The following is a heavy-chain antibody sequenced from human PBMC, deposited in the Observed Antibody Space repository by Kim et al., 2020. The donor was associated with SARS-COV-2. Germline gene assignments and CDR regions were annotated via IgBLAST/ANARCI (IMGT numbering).Heavy chain of an antibody. J-gene: IGHJ4*02. CDR2: IYYSGST. V-gene: IGHV4-59*13. CDR3: ARGSPGPMVRGVMPDYFDY. D-gene: IGHD3-10*01. CDR1: GGSISSYY. Sequence: SETLSLTCTVSGGSISSYYWSWIRQPPGKGLEWIGYIYYSGSTNYNPSLKSRVTISVDTSKNQFSLKLSSVTAADTAVYYCARGSPGPMVRGVMPDYFDYWGQGTLVTVSS.